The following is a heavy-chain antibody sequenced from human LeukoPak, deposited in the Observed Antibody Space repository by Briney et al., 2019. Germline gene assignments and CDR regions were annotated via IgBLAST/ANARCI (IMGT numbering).Heavy chain of an antibody. CDR1: GFTFSDYY. Sequence: GGSLRLSCAASGFTFSDYYMSWIRQAPGKGLEWVSSISSSSSYIYYADSVKGRFTISRDNAKNSLYLQMNSLRAEDTAVYYCVGYCSSTSCPPNFDYWGQGTLVTVSS. CDR2: ISSSSSYI. J-gene: IGHJ4*02. V-gene: IGHV3-11*06. D-gene: IGHD2-2*01. CDR3: VGYCSSTSCPPNFDY.